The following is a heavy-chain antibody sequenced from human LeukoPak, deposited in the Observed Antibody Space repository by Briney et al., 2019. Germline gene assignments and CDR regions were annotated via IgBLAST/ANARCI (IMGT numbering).Heavy chain of an antibody. CDR2: IGTAGDT. CDR3: ARDTGLAGFDY. J-gene: IGHJ4*02. CDR1: GFTFSSYD. D-gene: IGHD3-10*01. V-gene: IGHV3-13*01. Sequence: GGSLRLSCAASGFTFSSYDMHWVRQATGKGLEWVSAIGTAGDTYYPGSVKGRFTISRENAKNSLYLQMNSLRAGDTAVYYCARDTGLAGFDYWGQGTLVTVSS.